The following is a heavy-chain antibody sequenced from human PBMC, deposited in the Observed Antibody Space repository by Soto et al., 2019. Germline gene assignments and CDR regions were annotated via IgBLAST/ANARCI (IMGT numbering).Heavy chain of an antibody. J-gene: IGHJ6*03. V-gene: IGHV4-34*01. CDR3: ARGPHSNYYYYYYMDV. D-gene: IGHD4-4*01. Sequence: SETLSLTCAVYGGSFSGYYWSWIRQPPGKGLEWIGEINHSGSTNYNPSLKSRVTISVDTSKNQFSLKLSSVTAADTAVYYCARGPHSNYYYYYYMDVWGKGTTVTVSS. CDR1: GGSFSGYY. CDR2: INHSGST.